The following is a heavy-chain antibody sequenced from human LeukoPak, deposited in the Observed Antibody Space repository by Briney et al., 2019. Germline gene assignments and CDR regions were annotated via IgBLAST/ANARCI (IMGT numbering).Heavy chain of an antibody. CDR1: GFTFSSYG. CDR2: IYSGGST. Sequence: GGSLRLSCAASGFTFSSYGMRWVRQAPGKGLEWVSVIYSGGSTYYADSVKGRFTISRDNSKNTLYLQMNSLRAEDTAVYYCARSQYGSGSYYKDYYGMDVWGQGTTVTVSS. D-gene: IGHD3-10*01. CDR3: ARSQYGSGSYYKDYYGMDV. J-gene: IGHJ6*02. V-gene: IGHV3-66*02.